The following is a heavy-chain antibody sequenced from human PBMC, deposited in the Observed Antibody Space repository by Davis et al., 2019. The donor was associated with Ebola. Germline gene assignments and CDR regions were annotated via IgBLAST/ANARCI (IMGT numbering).Heavy chain of an antibody. Sequence: ASVKVSCKASGYTFTSYGISWVRQAPGQGLEWMGWINSYIHNTNSAQKFQGRVTITRDTSASTAYMELSSLRSEDTSVYYCARDRGGDYSFDYWGQGTLVTVSS. J-gene: IGHJ4*02. V-gene: IGHV1-18*01. D-gene: IGHD3-10*01. CDR1: GYTFTSYG. CDR2: INSYIHNT. CDR3: ARDRGGDYSFDY.